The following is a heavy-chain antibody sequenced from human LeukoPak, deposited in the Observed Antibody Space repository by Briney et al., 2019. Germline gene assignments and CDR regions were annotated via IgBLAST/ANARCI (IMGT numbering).Heavy chain of an antibody. CDR3: ARDGLGYGLPFDY. D-gene: IGHD3-10*01. CDR2: IYYSGST. Sequence: AETLSLTCIVSGGSINSYYWSWIRQPPGKGLEWIGYIYYSGSTTYNPSLKSRVTLSVDTSTNQFSLKLSSVTAADTAVYYCARDGLGYGLPFDYWGQGTLVTVSS. CDR1: GGSINSYY. V-gene: IGHV4-59*01. J-gene: IGHJ4*02.